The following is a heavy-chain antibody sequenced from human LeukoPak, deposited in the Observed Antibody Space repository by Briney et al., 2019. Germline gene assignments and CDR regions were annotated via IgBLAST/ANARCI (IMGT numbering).Heavy chain of an antibody. J-gene: IGHJ4*02. CDR1: GYTFTSYG. CDR2: MNPNSGNT. D-gene: IGHD2-2*01. CDR3: ARFSPGGYCSSTSCYGEDYYFDY. V-gene: IGHV1-8*02. Sequence: ASVKVSCKASGYTFTSYGISWVRQATGQGLEWMGWMNPNSGNTGYAQKFQGRVTMTRNTSISTAYMELSSLRSEDTAVYYCARFSPGGYCSSTSCYGEDYYFDYWGQGTLVTVSS.